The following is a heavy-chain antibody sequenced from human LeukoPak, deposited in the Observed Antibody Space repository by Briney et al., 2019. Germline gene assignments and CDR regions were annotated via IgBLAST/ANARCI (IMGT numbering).Heavy chain of an antibody. CDR1: GGSISSYY. V-gene: IGHV4-59*01. CDR2: IYYSGST. J-gene: IGHJ5*02. Sequence: SETLSLTCTVSGGSISSYYWSWLRQPPGKGLEWIGYIYYSGSTNYNPSLKSRVTISVDTSKNQFSLKLSSVTAADTAVYYCARVGDGFDPWGQGTLVTVSS. CDR3: ARVGDGFDP. D-gene: IGHD3-16*01.